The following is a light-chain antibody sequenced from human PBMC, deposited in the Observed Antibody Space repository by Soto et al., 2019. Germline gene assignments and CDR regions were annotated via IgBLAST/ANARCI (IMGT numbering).Light chain of an antibody. CDR2: SAS. CDR3: QQYNEWPLT. V-gene: IGKV3-15*01. J-gene: IGKJ4*01. Sequence: EVVMTQSPATLSVSPGERATLSSRASQSVSNNLAWYQQKPGQAPRLFIYSASTRATGIPARFSGSASGTEFTLTISSLQSEDFAVYYCQQYNEWPLTFGGGTKVETK. CDR1: QSVSNN.